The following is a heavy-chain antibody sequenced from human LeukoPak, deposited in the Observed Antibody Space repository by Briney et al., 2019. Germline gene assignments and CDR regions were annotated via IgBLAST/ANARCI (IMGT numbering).Heavy chain of an antibody. V-gene: IGHV1-18*01. CDR1: GYTFTSYG. CDR3: ARTRLWLAGDAFDI. D-gene: IGHD5-18*01. CDR2: ISTYNGNT. Sequence: ASVKVSCKASGYTFTSYGITWVRQAPGQGLEWMGWISTYNGNTNYAQKLQGRVTMTTDTSTSTAFMELRSLRSDDTAVYYCARTRLWLAGDAFDIWGQGTMVTVSS. J-gene: IGHJ3*02.